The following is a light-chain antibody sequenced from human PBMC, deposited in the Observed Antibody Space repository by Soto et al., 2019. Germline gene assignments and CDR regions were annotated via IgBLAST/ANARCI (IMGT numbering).Light chain of an antibody. J-gene: IGKJ4*01. CDR1: QGVSSN. CDR2: DAS. Sequence: EIVMTQSPAALSVSPGERAPLSCRAGQGVSSNLAWYQQKPGQAPRLLIYDASNRATGIPARFSGSGSGTDFTLTISSLEPEDFAVYYCQQRSNWQGATFGGGTKVDIK. CDR3: QQRSNWQGAT. V-gene: IGKV3D-11*01.